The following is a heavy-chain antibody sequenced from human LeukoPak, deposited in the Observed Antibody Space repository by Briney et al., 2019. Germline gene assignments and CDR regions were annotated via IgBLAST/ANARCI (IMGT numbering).Heavy chain of an antibody. CDR2: ISSSGSTI. CDR1: GFTFSDYY. J-gene: IGHJ4*02. V-gene: IGHV3-11*04. Sequence: NPGGSLSLSCAASGFTFSDYYMTWIRQAPGKGLEWVSYISSSGSTIYYADSVKGRFTISRDNAKNSLYLQMNSLRAEDTAVYYCARGVHDYGDYVFDYWGQGTLVTVSS. D-gene: IGHD4-17*01. CDR3: ARGVHDYGDYVFDY.